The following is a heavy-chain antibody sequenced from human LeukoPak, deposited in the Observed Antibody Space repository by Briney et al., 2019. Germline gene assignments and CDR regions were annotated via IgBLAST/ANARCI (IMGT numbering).Heavy chain of an antibody. CDR1: GFTYNTYW. Sequence: GGSLRLSCAASGFTYNTYWMSWVRQAPGKGLEWVANIKQDGSEKYYVDSVKGRFTISRDNADNSLYLQMNSLRVEDTAVYYCARGYSSSIDYWGQGTLVTVSS. D-gene: IGHD6-13*01. V-gene: IGHV3-7*02. J-gene: IGHJ4*02. CDR2: IKQDGSEK. CDR3: ARGYSSSIDY.